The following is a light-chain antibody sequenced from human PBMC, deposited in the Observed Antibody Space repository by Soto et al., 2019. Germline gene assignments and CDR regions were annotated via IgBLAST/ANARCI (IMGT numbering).Light chain of an antibody. CDR3: QSYDSSLSDWV. CDR2: GNS. Sequence: QSVLTQPPSVSGAPGQRVTISCTGSSSNIGAGYDVHWSQQLPGTAPKLLIYGNSNRPSGVPDRFSGSKSGTSASLAITGLQAEDEADYYCQSYDSSLSDWVFGGGTKVTVL. CDR1: SSNIGAGYD. V-gene: IGLV1-40*01. J-gene: IGLJ3*02.